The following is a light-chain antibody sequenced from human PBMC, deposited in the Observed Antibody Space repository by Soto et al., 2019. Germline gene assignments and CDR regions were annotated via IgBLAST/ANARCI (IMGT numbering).Light chain of an antibody. V-gene: IGLV2-23*01. CDR1: SSDVGSYNL. CDR3: CSYAGSSTYV. Sequence: QSALTQPASVSGSPGQSITICCTGTSSDVGSYNLVSWYQQHPGKAPKLMIYEGSKRPSGVSNRFSGSKSGNTASLTISGLQAEDEADYYCCSYAGSSTYVFGPGTKLTVL. J-gene: IGLJ1*01. CDR2: EGS.